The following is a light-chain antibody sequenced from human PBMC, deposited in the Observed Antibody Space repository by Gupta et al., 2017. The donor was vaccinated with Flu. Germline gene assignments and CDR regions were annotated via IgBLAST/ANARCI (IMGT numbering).Light chain of an antibody. V-gene: IGLV2-14*01. CDR1: SSDVGRSDS. CDR2: DVS. J-gene: IGLJ1*01. Sequence: QSALTQPAPVSGSTGQSITISCTGTSSDVGRSDSVSWYQQYPGKAPKLLMYDVSSRPSGVSSRFSGSKSGTTASLTISGLQAEDVTDYFCSSETSSSTFFVFGTGTKVTVL. CDR3: SSETSSSTFFV.